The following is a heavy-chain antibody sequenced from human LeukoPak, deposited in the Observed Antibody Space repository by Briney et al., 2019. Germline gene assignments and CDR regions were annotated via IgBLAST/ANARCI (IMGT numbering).Heavy chain of an antibody. V-gene: IGHV4-34*01. J-gene: IGHJ4*02. D-gene: IGHD3-10*01. CDR3: ARGPGLLWFGELFHYFDY. CDR2: INHSGST. Sequence: PSETLSLTCAVYGGSFSGYYWSWIRQPPGKGLEWIGEINHSGSTNYNPSLKSRVTISVDTSKNQFSLKLSSVTAADTAVYYCARGPGLLWFGELFHYFDYWGQGTPVTVSS. CDR1: GGSFSGYY.